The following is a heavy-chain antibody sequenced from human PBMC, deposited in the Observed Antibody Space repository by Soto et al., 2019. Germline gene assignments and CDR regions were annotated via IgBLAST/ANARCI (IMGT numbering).Heavy chain of an antibody. J-gene: IGHJ4*02. V-gene: IGHV3-33*01. CDR1: GFTFSSYG. D-gene: IGHD2-21*02. CDR2: IWYDGSNK. Sequence: QVQLVESGGGVVQPGRSLRLSCAASGFTFSSYGMHWVRQAPGKGLEWMAVIWYDGSNKYYADSVKGRFTISRDNSKNTLYLQMNSLRAEDTAVYYCARAPPPYCGGDCYDFDYWGQGTLVTVSS. CDR3: ARAPPPYCGGDCYDFDY.